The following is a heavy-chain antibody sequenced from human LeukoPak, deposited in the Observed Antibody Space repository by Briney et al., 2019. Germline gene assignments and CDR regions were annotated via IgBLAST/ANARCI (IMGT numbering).Heavy chain of an antibody. CDR2: ISTTSRAI. V-gene: IGHV3-48*02. J-gene: IGHJ4*02. CDR1: GFTFSSYT. Sequence: GGSLRLSCAASGFTFSSYTTNWVRQAPGKGLEWVAHISTTSRAIYYADSVRGRFTVSRDNAKNSLFLQMNSLRDEDTAIYYCARDKGGQALIAPLDYWGQGTMVTVSS. D-gene: IGHD3-16*01. CDR3: ARDKGGQALIAPLDY.